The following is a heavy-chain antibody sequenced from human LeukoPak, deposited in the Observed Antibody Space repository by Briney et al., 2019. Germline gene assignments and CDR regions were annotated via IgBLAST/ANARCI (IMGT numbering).Heavy chain of an antibody. D-gene: IGHD2-21*02. Sequence: ASVKVSCKASGYTFTSYGISWVRQAPGQGLEWMGWISAYNGNTNYAQKFQGRVTMTRNASISTAYMELSSLRSEDTAVYYCARGMVVTAIRIPYYYYYMDVWGKGTTVTVSS. CDR3: ARGMVVTAIRIPYYYYYMDV. J-gene: IGHJ6*03. V-gene: IGHV1-18*01. CDR1: GYTFTSYG. CDR2: ISAYNGNT.